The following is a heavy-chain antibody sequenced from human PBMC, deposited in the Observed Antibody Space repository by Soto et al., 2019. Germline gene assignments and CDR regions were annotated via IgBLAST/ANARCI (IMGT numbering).Heavy chain of an antibody. CDR1: AGSIASDEYY. V-gene: IGHV4-30-4*01. CDR2: IHHTGST. J-gene: IGHJ4*02. D-gene: IGHD3-10*01. Sequence: PSETLSLTCTVSAGSIASDEYYWNWIRYRPGKGLEWIGFIHHTGSTFYNPSLESRAYISVDTSESQFSLNLASVTVADTAVYYCARRPTGSGSSFFDYWSPGTLVTVAS. CDR3: ARRPTGSGSSFFDY.